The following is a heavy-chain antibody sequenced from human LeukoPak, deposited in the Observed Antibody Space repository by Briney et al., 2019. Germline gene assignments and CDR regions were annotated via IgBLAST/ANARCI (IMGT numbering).Heavy chain of an antibody. D-gene: IGHD6-25*01. CDR2: ISSGSSTI. Sequence: GGSLRLSCAASGFTFSTYSMNWVRQAPGKGLEWVSYISSGSSTIHYADSVKGRFTISRDNATNSLYLQMNSLRAEDTAVYYCARAGATVSTIWFDPWGQGTLVTVSS. CDR1: GFTFSTYS. CDR3: ARAGATVSTIWFDP. J-gene: IGHJ5*02. V-gene: IGHV3-48*01.